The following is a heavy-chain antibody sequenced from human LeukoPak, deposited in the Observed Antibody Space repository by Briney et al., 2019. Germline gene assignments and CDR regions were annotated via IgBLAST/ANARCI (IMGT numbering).Heavy chain of an antibody. V-gene: IGHV3-30*18. Sequence: GGSLRLSCAASGFTFSSYGMHWVRQAPGKGLEWVAVISYDGSNKYYADSVKGRFTISRDNSKNTLYLQMNSLRAEDTAVYYCAKSFYGSGWTPGYWGQGTLVTVSS. J-gene: IGHJ4*02. CDR1: GFTFSSYG. CDR2: ISYDGSNK. CDR3: AKSFYGSGWTPGY. D-gene: IGHD6-19*01.